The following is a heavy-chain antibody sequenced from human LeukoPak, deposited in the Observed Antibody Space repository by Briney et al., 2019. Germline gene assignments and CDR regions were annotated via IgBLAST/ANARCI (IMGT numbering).Heavy chain of an antibody. CDR1: GGSFSGYY. CDR3: ARPRNYRSGYSGYGSGAFDY. J-gene: IGHJ4*02. Sequence: SETLSLTCAVYGGSFSGYYWSWIRQPPGKGLEWIGEINHSGSTNYNPSLKSRVTISVDTSKNQFSLKLSSVTAADTAVYYCARPRNYRSGYSGYGSGAFDYWGQGTLVTASS. D-gene: IGHD5-12*01. CDR2: INHSGST. V-gene: IGHV4-34*01.